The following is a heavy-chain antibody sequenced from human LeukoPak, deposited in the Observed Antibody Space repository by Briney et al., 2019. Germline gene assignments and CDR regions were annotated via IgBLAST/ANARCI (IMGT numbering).Heavy chain of an antibody. CDR1: GFTFSSYW. D-gene: IGHD3-3*01. J-gene: IGHJ4*02. CDR3: ARDSADYDFWSGYYKGLDY. CDR2: IKQDGSEK. Sequence: GGSLRLSCAASGFTFSSYWMSWVRQAPGKGLEWVANIKQDGSEKYYVDSVKGRFTISRDNAKNSLYLQMNSLRAEDTAVYYCARDSADYDFWSGYYKGLDYWGQGTLVTVSS. V-gene: IGHV3-7*01.